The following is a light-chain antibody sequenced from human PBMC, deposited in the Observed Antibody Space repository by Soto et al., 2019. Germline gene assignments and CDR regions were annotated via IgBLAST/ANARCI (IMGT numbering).Light chain of an antibody. CDR2: LGS. Sequence: DIVMTQSPLSLPVTPGEPASISCSSSQSLLHSNGYNYLDWYLQKPGQAPQLVIYLGSNRASGVVDRFGASGTGTDFTLKISRVEAEDVGVDYCMHALQTPRAVGQGTKVDIK. CDR1: QSLLHSNGYNY. V-gene: IGKV2-28*01. CDR3: MHALQTPRA. J-gene: IGKJ1*01.